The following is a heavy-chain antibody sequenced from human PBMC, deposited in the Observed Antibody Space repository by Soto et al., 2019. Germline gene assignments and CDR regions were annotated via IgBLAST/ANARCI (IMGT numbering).Heavy chain of an antibody. V-gene: IGHV4-30-4*01. CDR2: IYYNGHT. D-gene: IGHD1-7*01. CDR1: GGSISSGDYY. Sequence: QVQLQESGPGLVKPSQTLSLTCTVSGGSISSGDYYWSWIRQPPGKGLEWIGYIYYNGHTYCDPSLKSRVTMSVDTYNNQFSLKLTSVTAADTTVYYCARDRGELFISLDYWGQGTLVTVSS. CDR3: ARDRGELFISLDY. J-gene: IGHJ4*02.